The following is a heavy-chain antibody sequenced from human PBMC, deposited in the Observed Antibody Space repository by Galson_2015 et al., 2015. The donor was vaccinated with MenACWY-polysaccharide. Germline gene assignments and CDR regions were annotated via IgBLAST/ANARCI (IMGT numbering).Heavy chain of an antibody. Sequence: TLSLTCTVSGDSITSGPYFWSWIRQHPGEGLEWTASISYDGGTYYNPSLNSRVTISIDTPKNQFSLKLNSVTAADTAVYYCVRGGRAVSNINWFDPWGQGTLVTVSS. CDR1: GDSITSGPYF. J-gene: IGHJ5*02. D-gene: IGHD3-16*01. CDR3: VRGGRAVSNINWFDP. CDR2: ISYDGGT. V-gene: IGHV4-31*03.